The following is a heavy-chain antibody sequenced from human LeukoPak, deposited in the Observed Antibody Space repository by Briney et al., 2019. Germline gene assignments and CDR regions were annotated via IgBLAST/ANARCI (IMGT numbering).Heavy chain of an antibody. J-gene: IGHJ4*02. CDR1: GFTFSSYA. CDR3: AKGIGYDSSGYIDY. Sequence: GGSLRLSCAASGFTFSSYAMSWVRQAPGKGLEWVSAISGSGGSTYYADSVKGRFTISRDNSKNTLYLQMNSLRAEDTAVYYCAKGIGYDSSGYIDYWGQGTLVTVSS. CDR2: ISGSGGST. V-gene: IGHV3-23*01. D-gene: IGHD3-22*01.